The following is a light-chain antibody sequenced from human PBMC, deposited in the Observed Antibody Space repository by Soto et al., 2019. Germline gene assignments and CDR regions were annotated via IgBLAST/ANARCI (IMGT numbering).Light chain of an antibody. CDR2: SIS. CDR1: QSISTY. V-gene: IGKV1-39*01. CDR3: QQSYATAAWT. Sequence: DIQVTQSPSSLSASVGDRVNMTCRASQSISTYLNWYQHKVGKAPNLLIYSISTLHSGVPSRFSGSRSGTDYTLTINSLQTEDSATYYCQQSYATAAWTFGQGTKVEIK. J-gene: IGKJ1*01.